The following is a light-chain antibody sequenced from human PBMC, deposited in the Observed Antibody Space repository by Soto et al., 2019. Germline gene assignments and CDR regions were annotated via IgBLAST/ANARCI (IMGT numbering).Light chain of an antibody. CDR2: GAS. V-gene: IGKV3-20*01. Sequence: EIVLTQSPGTLSLSPGERATLSCRASQSVSSSYLAWYQQKPGQAPRLLIYGASSRATGIPDRFSGSGSGTGFTLIISRLEPEDFAVYYCQQYGRTFGQGTKVEIK. CDR1: QSVSSSY. CDR3: QQYGRT. J-gene: IGKJ1*01.